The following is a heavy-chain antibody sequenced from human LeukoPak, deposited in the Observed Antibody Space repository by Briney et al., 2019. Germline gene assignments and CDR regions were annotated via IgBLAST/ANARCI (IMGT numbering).Heavy chain of an antibody. V-gene: IGHV1-69*13. CDR3: ARAGVATNSPYYYYYGMDV. CDR1: GSTFSSYA. D-gene: IGHD5-12*01. J-gene: IGHJ6*02. Sequence: SVKVSCKASGSTFSSYAISWVRQAPGQGLEWMGGIIPIFGTANYAQKFQGRVTITADESTSTAYMELSSLRSEDTAVYYCARAGVATNSPYYYYYGMDVWGQGTTVTVSS. CDR2: IIPIFGTA.